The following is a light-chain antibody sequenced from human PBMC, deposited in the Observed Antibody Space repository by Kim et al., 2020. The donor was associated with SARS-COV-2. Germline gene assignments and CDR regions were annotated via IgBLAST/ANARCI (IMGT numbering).Light chain of an antibody. J-gene: IGKJ4*01. CDR3: QQYGESLT. CDR2: GAS. Sequence: EIVLTQSPGTLSLSPGERATLSCRASQTVNNNFLAWYQQKPGQPPRLLIYGASTRATGIPDRFSGSGSGTDFILTLSRLEPEDFAVYYCQQYGESLTFGGGTKVHIK. V-gene: IGKV3-20*01. CDR1: QTVNNNF.